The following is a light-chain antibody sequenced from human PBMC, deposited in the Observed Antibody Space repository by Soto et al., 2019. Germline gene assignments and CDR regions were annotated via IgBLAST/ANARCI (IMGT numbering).Light chain of an antibody. J-gene: IGKJ1*01. V-gene: IGKV1-17*01. Sequence: DIQMTQSPSSLSASVGDRVTITCRASQGIRDALGWYQQKPGKAPKRLIYAASSLQSGVPSRFSGSGSGTEFTLTISSLQPKDFATYYCLQHNSYPQTFGQGIKVEIK. CDR1: QGIRDA. CDR3: LQHNSYPQT. CDR2: AAS.